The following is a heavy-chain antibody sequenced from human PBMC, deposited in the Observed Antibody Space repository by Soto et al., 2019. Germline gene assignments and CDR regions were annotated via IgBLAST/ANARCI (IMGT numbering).Heavy chain of an antibody. CDR2: ISYSGST. CDR1: GGSISSGDYY. D-gene: IGHD6-6*01. V-gene: IGHV4-31*03. CDR3: ARDSSSSFYFAY. Sequence: QVQLQESGPGLVKPSQTLSLTCTVSGGSISSGDYYWTWIRQHPGKGLEWLGFISYSGSTYYNPSLKIRVSIALDTSKNQFSLKLSSVTAADTAVYYCARDSSSSFYFAYWGQGSLVTVSS. J-gene: IGHJ4*02.